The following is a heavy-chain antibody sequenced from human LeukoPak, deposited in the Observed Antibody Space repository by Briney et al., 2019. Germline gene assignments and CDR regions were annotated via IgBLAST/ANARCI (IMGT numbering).Heavy chain of an antibody. CDR3: ARSGYYYDSSGYYNLDY. CDR1: GGSISSYY. J-gene: IGHJ4*02. CDR2: IYYSGST. D-gene: IGHD3-22*01. V-gene: IGHV4-59*01. Sequence: SETLSLTCTVSGGSISSYYWSWIRQPPGKGLEWIGYIYYSGSTNYNPSHKSRVTISVDTSKNQFSLKLSSVTAADTAVYYCARSGYYYDSSGYYNLDYWGQGTLVTVSS.